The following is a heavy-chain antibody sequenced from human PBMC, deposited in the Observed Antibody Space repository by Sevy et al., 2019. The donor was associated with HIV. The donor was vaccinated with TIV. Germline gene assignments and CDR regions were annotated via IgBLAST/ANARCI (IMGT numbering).Heavy chain of an antibody. Sequence: GGSLRLSCAASGFTFSSYWMTWVRQAPGKGLEWVANIKQDMSEKYYADSVKGRFTISRDNVKDTLSLQMNSLRADDTAVYYCARGPPDGSYDYFDYWGQGTLVTVSS. J-gene: IGHJ4*02. CDR1: GFTFSSYW. D-gene: IGHD1-26*01. CDR3: ARGPPDGSYDYFDY. V-gene: IGHV3-7*01. CDR2: IKQDMSEK.